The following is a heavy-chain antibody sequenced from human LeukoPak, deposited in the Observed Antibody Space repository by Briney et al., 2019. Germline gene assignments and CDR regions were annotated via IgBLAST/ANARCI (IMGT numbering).Heavy chain of an antibody. CDR3: ARGNREWELRNNWFDP. CDR1: GFTFDDYG. Sequence: PGGSLRLSCAASGFTFDDYGMSWVRQAPGKGLEWVSGIDWNGGSTGYADSVKGRFTISRDNAKNSLYLQMNSLRAEDTAVYYCARGNREWELRNNWFDPWGQGTLVTVSS. J-gene: IGHJ5*02. V-gene: IGHV3-20*04. CDR2: IDWNGGST. D-gene: IGHD1-26*01.